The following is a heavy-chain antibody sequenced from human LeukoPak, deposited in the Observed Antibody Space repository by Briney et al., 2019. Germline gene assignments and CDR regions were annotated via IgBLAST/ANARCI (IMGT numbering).Heavy chain of an antibody. CDR1: GGTFSSYA. CDR2: TIPILGIA. Sequence: SVKVSCKASGGTFSSYAISWVRQAPGQGLEWMGRTIPILGIANYAQKFQGRVTITADKSTSTAYMELSSLRSEDTAVYYCARSPYDILTGYYNDYYYGMDVWGQGTTVTVSS. J-gene: IGHJ6*02. V-gene: IGHV1-69*04. D-gene: IGHD3-9*01. CDR3: ARSPYDILTGYYNDYYYGMDV.